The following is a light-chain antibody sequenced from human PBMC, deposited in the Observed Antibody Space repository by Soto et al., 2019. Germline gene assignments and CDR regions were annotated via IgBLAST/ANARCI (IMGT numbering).Light chain of an antibody. V-gene: IGLV2-14*01. J-gene: IGLJ1*01. CDR1: SSDVGGYNY. CDR3: SSYTSSSTLV. CDR2: DVS. Sequence: QSVLTQPASVSGSPGQSITISCTGTSSDVGGYNYVSWYQQHPGNAPKLMIYDVSNRPSVVSNRFSGSKSGNTASLTISGLQAEDEADYYCSSYTSSSTLVFGTGTKLTVL.